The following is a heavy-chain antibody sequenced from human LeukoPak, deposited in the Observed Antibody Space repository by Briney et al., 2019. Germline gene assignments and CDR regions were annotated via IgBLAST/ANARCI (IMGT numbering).Heavy chain of an antibody. CDR1: GYTFTSYA. V-gene: IGHV7-4-1*02. CDR3: ARDSCSSTSCHSDN. CDR2: INTNTGNP. Sequence: ASVTVSCKASGYTFTSYAMNWVRQAPGQGLEWMGWINTNTGNPTYAQGFTGRFVFSLDTSVGTAYLQISSLKAEDTAVYYCARDSCSSTSCHSDNWGQGTLVTVSS. J-gene: IGHJ4*02. D-gene: IGHD2-2*01.